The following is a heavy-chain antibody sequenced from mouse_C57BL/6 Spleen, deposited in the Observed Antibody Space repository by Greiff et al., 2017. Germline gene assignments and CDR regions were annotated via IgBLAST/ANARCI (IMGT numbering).Heavy chain of an antibody. CDR1: GYAFSSSW. V-gene: IGHV1-82*01. CDR3: ARCLPWYFDV. Sequence: LQESGPELVKPGASVKISCKASGYAFSSSWMNWVKQRPGKGLEWIGRIYPGDGDTNYNGKFKGKATLTADKSSSTAYMQLSSLTSEDSAVYFCARCLPWYFDVWGTAPTVTVSS. CDR2: IYPGDGDT. D-gene: IGHD5-5*01. J-gene: IGHJ1*03.